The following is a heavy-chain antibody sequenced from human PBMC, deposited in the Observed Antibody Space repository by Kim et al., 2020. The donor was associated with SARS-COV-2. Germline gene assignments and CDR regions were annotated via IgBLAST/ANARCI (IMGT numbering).Heavy chain of an antibody. CDR2: VSGDGGST. CDR1: GFTFRSHA. J-gene: IGHJ3*01. V-gene: IGHV3-23*01. CDR3: ARRGPTEWGAFDV. D-gene: IGHD1-26*01. Sequence: GGSLRLSCAGSGFTFRSHAMSWVRQGPGKGLEWVSTVSGDGGSTYYADSVRGRFTISRDTSENTLFLQMNSLTVDDSALYYCARRGPTEWGAFDVGGQGTSPTVPS.